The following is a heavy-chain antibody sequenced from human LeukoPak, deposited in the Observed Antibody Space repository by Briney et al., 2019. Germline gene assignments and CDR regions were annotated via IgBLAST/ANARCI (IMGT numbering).Heavy chain of an antibody. V-gene: IGHV3-13*03. Sequence: PGGSLRLSCAACGFTFSSYDMHWVRQATGKGLEWVSAIGTAGDTYYPGSVKGQFTISRENAKNSLYLQMNSLRAGDTAVYYCARDLLEEDNPHEYCGGDCLRGGWFDPWGQGTLVTVSS. CDR2: IGTAGDT. J-gene: IGHJ5*02. CDR1: GFTFSSYD. D-gene: IGHD2-21*02. CDR3: ARDLLEEDNPHEYCGGDCLRGGWFDP.